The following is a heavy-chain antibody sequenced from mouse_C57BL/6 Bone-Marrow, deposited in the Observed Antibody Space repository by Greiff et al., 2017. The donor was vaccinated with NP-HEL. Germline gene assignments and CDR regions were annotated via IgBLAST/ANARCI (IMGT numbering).Heavy chain of an antibody. CDR2: IWSGGST. V-gene: IGHV2-2*01. J-gene: IGHJ3*01. D-gene: IGHD3-3*01. CDR1: GFSLTSYG. Sequence: VKLMESGPGLVQPSQSLSITCTVSGFSLTSYGVHWVRQSPGKGLEWLGVIWSGGSTDYNAAFISRLSISKDNSKSQVFFKMNSLQADDTAIYYCARGLGFAYWGQGTLVTVSA. CDR3: ARGLGFAY.